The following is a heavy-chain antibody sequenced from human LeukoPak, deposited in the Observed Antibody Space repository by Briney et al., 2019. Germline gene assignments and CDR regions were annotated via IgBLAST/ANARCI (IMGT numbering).Heavy chain of an antibody. CDR2: IKEDGSVK. V-gene: IGHV3-7*03. J-gene: IGHJ4*02. CDR1: AFIFSGHW. Sequence: PGGSLRLSCEGSAFIFSGHWMNWVRQAPGKGLEWVANIKEDGSVKNYVDSVKGRFTISRDNAKNSLFLQMNSLRAEDTAVYYCARERYGNYNWGQGTLVTVS. CDR3: ARERYGNYN. D-gene: IGHD4-11*01.